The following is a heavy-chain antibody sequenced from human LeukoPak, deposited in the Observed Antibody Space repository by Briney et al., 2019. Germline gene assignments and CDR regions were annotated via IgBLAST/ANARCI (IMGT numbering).Heavy chain of an antibody. CDR1: GFTFSSYG. CDR2: ISGSGGST. Sequence: GGSLRLSCAASGFTFSSYGMSWVRQAPGKGLEWVSAISGSGGSTYYADSVKGRFTISRDNSKNTLYLQMNSLRAEDTAVYYCARGRNWADYYDSSGYYGYYSDYWGQGTLVTVSS. V-gene: IGHV3-23*01. D-gene: IGHD3-22*01. J-gene: IGHJ4*02. CDR3: ARGRNWADYYDSSGYYGYYSDY.